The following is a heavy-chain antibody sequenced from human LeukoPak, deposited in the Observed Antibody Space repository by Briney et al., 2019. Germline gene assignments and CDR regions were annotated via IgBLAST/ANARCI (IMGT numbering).Heavy chain of an antibody. CDR3: ARDEDSSGWYGQHYFDY. V-gene: IGHV1-2*02. D-gene: IGHD6-19*01. CDR1: GYTFTGYY. J-gene: IGHJ4*02. Sequence: ASVKVSCKASGYTFTGYYMHWVRQAPGQGLEWMRWINPNSGGTNYAQKFQGRVTMTRDTSISTAYMELSRLRSDDTAVYYCARDEDSSGWYGQHYFDYWGQGTLVTVSS. CDR2: INPNSGGT.